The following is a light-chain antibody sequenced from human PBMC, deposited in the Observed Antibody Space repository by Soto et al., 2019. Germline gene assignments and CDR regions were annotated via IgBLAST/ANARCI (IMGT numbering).Light chain of an antibody. V-gene: IGLV2-14*01. J-gene: IGLJ1*01. Sequence: QSALTQPASVSGSPGQSITISCTGTSSDVGGYNYVSWYQQHPGKAPKLMIYDVSNRPSGISNRFSGSKSGNTASLTISGLQAEDEADYYCSSYTRISTLVFGTGTQLTVL. CDR2: DVS. CDR1: SSDVGGYNY. CDR3: SSYTRISTLV.